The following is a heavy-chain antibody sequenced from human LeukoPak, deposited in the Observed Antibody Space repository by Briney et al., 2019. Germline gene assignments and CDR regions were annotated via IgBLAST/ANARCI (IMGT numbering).Heavy chain of an antibody. CDR3: AYSGSFHFDY. CDR1: GFTFSSYS. CDR2: ISSSSSYI. V-gene: IGHV3-21*04. Sequence: GGSLRLSCAASGFTFSSYSMNWVRQAPGKGLEWVSSISSSSSYIYYADSVKGRFTISRDNSKNTLYLQMNSLRAEDTAVYYCAYSGSFHFDYWGQGTLVTVSS. J-gene: IGHJ4*02. D-gene: IGHD1-26*01.